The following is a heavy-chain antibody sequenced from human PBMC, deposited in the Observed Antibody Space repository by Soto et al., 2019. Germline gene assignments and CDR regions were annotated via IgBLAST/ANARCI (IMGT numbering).Heavy chain of an antibody. J-gene: IGHJ4*02. V-gene: IGHV3-23*01. CDR3: AKDALSDDNNSPLEY. CDR1: EFTIGSYA. D-gene: IGHD1-1*01. CDR2: ISGSGGTT. Sequence: SLRLSWLVAEFTIGSYAMSWVLQAPGKGLEWVSAISGSGGTTFYAESVKGRFTISRDNSKNTLYLQMNSLRAEDTAVYYCAKDALSDDNNSPLEYWRQGSLVPVSS.